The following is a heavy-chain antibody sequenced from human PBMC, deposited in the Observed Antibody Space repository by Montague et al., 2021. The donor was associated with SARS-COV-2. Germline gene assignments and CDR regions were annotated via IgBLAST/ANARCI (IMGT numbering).Heavy chain of an antibody. J-gene: IGHJ4*02. CDR2: IYHSGTT. Sequence: SETLSLTCTVSGDSISTSYWGWIRQPPGKGLEWIGTIYHSGTTYYNPSLKSRVTISVDTSNNQFSLKLTSVTAADTAVYYCARRHIVASNRAFDYWGQGTLVTVSS. V-gene: IGHV4-38-2*02. CDR1: GDSISTSY. CDR3: ARRHIVASNRAFDY. D-gene: IGHD2-21*01.